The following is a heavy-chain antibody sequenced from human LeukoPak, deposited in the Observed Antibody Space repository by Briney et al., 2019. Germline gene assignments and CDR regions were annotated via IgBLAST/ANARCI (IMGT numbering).Heavy chain of an antibody. J-gene: IGHJ2*01. CDR3: ARARVDIAMFTWLNWYFDL. CDR2: ISANGGST. Sequence: PGGSLRLSCLASGFTFTDYPMHWLRQAPGTGLEYVSAISANGGSTYYSDSVKGRFTISRDNSKNTLYLQMSSLRADDTAVYYCARARVDIAMFTWLNWYFDLWGRGTLVTVSS. D-gene: IGHD5-18*01. V-gene: IGHV3-64D*06. CDR1: GFTFTDYP.